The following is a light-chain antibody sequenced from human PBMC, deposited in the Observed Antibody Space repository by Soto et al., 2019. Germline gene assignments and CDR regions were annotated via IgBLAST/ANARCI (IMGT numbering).Light chain of an antibody. Sequence: DIQMTQSPSSLSASVGDRVTITCQASQDISNYLNWYQQKPGKAPKLLIYDASNLETGVPSRFSGRGSGTDFTFTISSLQPEDIATYYCQQYDNLPPYTFGQGTRLEN. J-gene: IGKJ5*01. CDR2: DAS. CDR3: QQYDNLPPYT. CDR1: QDISNY. V-gene: IGKV1-33*01.